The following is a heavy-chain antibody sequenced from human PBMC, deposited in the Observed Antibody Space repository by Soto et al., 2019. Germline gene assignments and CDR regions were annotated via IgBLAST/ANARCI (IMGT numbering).Heavy chain of an antibody. CDR3: ARKASYASGRTNLFHA. CDR1: VYSINSDDY. V-gene: IGHV4-38-2*02. D-gene: IGHD3-10*01. CDR2: IYHSVST. J-gene: IGHJ5*02. Sequence: SETLSLTCTVSVYSINSDDYWGWIRQPPGKGLEWIASIYHSVSTFYNPSLRSRVTISIDTSKNQFSLRLTAVTAADTAMYYCARKASYASGRTNLFHAWGQRTLVTGSS.